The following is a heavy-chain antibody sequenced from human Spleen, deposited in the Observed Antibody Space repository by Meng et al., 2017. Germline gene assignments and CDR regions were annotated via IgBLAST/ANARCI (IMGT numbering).Heavy chain of an antibody. Sequence: GESLKISCAASGFTFSSYAMSWVRQAPGKGLEWVSAISGSGGSTYYADSVKGRFTISRDNSKNTLYLQMNSLRAEDTAVYYCAREKNSGFYNYYGLDVWGQGTTVTVSS. D-gene: IGHD6-19*01. CDR2: ISGSGGST. CDR3: AREKNSGFYNYYGLDV. V-gene: IGHV3-23*01. CDR1: GFTFSSYA. J-gene: IGHJ6*02.